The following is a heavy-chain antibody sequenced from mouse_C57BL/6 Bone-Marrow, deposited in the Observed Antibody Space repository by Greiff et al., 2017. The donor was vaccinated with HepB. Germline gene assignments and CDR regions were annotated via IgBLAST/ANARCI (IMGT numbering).Heavy chain of an antibody. CDR3: TTLLYYGSSLDV. V-gene: IGHV14-4*01. D-gene: IGHD1-1*01. CDR1: GFNIKDDY. CDR2: IDPENGDT. Sequence: EVQLQQSGAELVRPGASVKLSCTASGFNIKDDYMHWVKQRPEQGLEWIGWIDPENGDTEYASKFQGKATITADTSSNQAYLQLSSLTSEDTAVYYCTTLLYYGSSLDVWGTGTTVTVSS. J-gene: IGHJ1*03.